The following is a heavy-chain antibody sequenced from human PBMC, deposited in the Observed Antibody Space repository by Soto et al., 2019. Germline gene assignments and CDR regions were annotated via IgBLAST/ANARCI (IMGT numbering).Heavy chain of an antibody. CDR1: GFSLSTSGVG. Sequence: QITLKESGPTLVKPTQTLTLTCTFSGFSLSTSGVGVGWIRPPPGKALDWLAPIYWDDDKRYSPSLKSRLTITKDTSKNQVVLTITNMDPVDTATYYCALKTAILEAYNWFDPWGQRTLVTVSS. D-gene: IGHD3-3*01. CDR3: ALKTAILEAYNWFDP. CDR2: IYWDDDK. J-gene: IGHJ5*02. V-gene: IGHV2-5*02.